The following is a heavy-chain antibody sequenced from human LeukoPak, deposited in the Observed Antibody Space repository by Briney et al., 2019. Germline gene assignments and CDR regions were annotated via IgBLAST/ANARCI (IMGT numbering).Heavy chain of an antibody. Sequence: PGGSLRLSCAASGFTFSSYAINWVRQAPGKGLEWVGVISSDGNNKYYAESVKGRFTISRDNSKNTLYLQMNSLKTEDTALYYCAKKASLVRGENYLDLWGQGTLVTVSS. D-gene: IGHD3-10*01. J-gene: IGHJ4*02. CDR2: ISSDGNNK. CDR1: GFTFSSYA. V-gene: IGHV3-30*18. CDR3: AKKASLVRGENYLDL.